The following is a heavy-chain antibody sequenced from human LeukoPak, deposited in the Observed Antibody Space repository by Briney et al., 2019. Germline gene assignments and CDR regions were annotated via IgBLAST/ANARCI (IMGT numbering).Heavy chain of an antibody. D-gene: IGHD2-2*01. CDR2: INHSGST. V-gene: IGHV4-34*01. Sequence: SETLSLTCAVYGGSFSGYYWSWIRQPPGRGLEWIGEINHSGSTNYNPSLKSRVTISVDTSKNQFSLKLSSVTAADTAVYYCARGGWRYHLHWGQGTLVTVSS. CDR3: ARGGWRYHLH. CDR1: GGSFSGYY. J-gene: IGHJ4*02.